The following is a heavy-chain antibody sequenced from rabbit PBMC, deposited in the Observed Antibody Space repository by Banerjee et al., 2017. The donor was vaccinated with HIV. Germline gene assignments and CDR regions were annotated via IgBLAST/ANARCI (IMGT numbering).Heavy chain of an antibody. CDR3: ARDLAGVIGWNFNL. CDR1: GFSFSSSYW. J-gene: IGHJ4*01. D-gene: IGHD4-1*01. Sequence: QEQLEESGGGLVQPGGSLKLTCTVSGFSFSSSYWICWVRQAPGKGLEWIGCIYAASSGSTWYATWAKGRFTISKTSSTTVTLQMTSLTAADTATYFCARDLAGVIGWNFNLWGQGTLVTVS. V-gene: IGHV1S45*01. CDR2: IYAASSGST.